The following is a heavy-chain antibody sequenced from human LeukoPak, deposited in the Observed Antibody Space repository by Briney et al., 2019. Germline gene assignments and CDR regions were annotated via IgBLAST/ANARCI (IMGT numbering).Heavy chain of an antibody. Sequence: KPSETLFLTCSVSGGSISSYYWSWIRQPPGRGQEWIGYVSYTGTTNYNSSLKSRVTISVDTSKNQFSLKLSSVTAADTAVYYCARVLSCSSTSCYTDYYYYMDVWGKGTTVTVSS. J-gene: IGHJ6*03. D-gene: IGHD2-2*02. CDR2: VSYTGTT. V-gene: IGHV4-59*01. CDR1: GGSISSYY. CDR3: ARVLSCSSTSCYTDYYYYMDV.